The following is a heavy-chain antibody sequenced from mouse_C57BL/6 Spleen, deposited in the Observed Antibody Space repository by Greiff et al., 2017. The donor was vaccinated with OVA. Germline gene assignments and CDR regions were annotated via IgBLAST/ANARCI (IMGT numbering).Heavy chain of an antibody. V-gene: IGHV1-42*01. CDR2: INPSTGGT. Sequence: EVQRVESGPELVKPGASVKISCKASGYSFTGYYMNWVKQSPEKSLEWIGEINPSTGGTTYNQKFKAKATLTVDKSSSTAYMQLKSLTSEDSAVYYCARGLLRPYYAMDYWGQGTSVTVSS. D-gene: IGHD1-2*01. CDR3: ARGLLRPYYAMDY. CDR1: GYSFTGYY. J-gene: IGHJ4*01.